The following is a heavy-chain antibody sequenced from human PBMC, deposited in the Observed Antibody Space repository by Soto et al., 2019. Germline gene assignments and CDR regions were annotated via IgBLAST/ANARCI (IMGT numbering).Heavy chain of an antibody. Sequence: SVKVSCKASGGTFSSYSISWVRQAPGRGLEWMGGIIPISGTANYAQKFQGRVTITADESTSTAYMELSSLRSEDTAVYYCARENDCSSTSCAQASYYYYGMDVWGQGTTVTVSS. CDR3: ARENDCSSTSCAQASYYYYGMDV. V-gene: IGHV1-69*13. CDR2: IIPISGTA. D-gene: IGHD2-2*01. CDR1: GGTFSSYS. J-gene: IGHJ6*02.